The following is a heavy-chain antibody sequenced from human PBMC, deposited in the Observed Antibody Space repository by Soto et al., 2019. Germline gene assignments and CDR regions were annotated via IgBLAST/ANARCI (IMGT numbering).Heavy chain of an antibody. Sequence: SVKVSCKASGGTFSSYAISWVRQAPGQGLEWMGGIIPIFGTANYAQKFQGRVTITADESTSTAYMELSSLRSEDTAVYYCARVIGEAAAGTPNWFDPWGQGTLVTVSS. J-gene: IGHJ5*02. V-gene: IGHV1-69*13. CDR1: GGTFSSYA. CDR3: ARVIGEAAAGTPNWFDP. D-gene: IGHD6-13*01. CDR2: IIPIFGTA.